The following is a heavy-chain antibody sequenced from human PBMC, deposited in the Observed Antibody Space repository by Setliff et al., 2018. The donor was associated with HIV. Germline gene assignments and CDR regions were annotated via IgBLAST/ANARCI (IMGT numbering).Heavy chain of an antibody. V-gene: IGHV4-59*12. CDR2: IHNTGTT. CDR3: ARDRKVRESGYMDV. Sequence: PSETLSLTCTVSGGSISSYYWSWIRQLPGKGLEWIGYIHNTGTTYYKSSLKSRVTISLDTSKNQFSMKLRSVTAADTAVYFCARDRKVRESGYMDVWGKGTTVTVSS. D-gene: IGHD3-10*01. CDR1: GGSISSYY. J-gene: IGHJ6*03.